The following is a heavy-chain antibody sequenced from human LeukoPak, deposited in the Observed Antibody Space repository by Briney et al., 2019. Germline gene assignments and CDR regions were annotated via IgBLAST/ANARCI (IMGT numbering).Heavy chain of an antibody. CDR2: TSGSDGRT. CDR3: AKEVSGMDV. Sequence: AGGSLRLSCAASGFSFSGYAMSWVRQGPGKGLEWVSSTSGSDGRTHYAESVKGRFIISRDKSKNTLYLQMNSLRAEDTAVYYCAKEVSGMDVWGQGTTVTVSS. CDR1: GFSFSGYA. D-gene: IGHD2-21*01. V-gene: IGHV3-23*01. J-gene: IGHJ6*02.